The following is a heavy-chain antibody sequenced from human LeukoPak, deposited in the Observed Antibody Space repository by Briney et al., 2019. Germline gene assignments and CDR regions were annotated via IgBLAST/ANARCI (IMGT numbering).Heavy chain of an antibody. CDR1: GGSINSNTYF. CDR3: ARHDALYYYYGSGRVSYFDY. J-gene: IGHJ4*02. Sequence: SETLSLTCTVPGGSINSNTYFWGWIRQPPGKGLEWIGSIYYSGSTYYNPSLKSRVTISADTSKNQFSLKLSSVTAADTAVYYCARHDALYYYYGSGRVSYFDYWGQGTLVTVSS. V-gene: IGHV4-39*01. CDR2: IYYSGST. D-gene: IGHD3-10*01.